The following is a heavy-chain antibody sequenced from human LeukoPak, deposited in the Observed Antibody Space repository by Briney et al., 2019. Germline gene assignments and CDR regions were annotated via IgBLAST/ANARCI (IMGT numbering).Heavy chain of an antibody. CDR1: GGSISTSSYY. Sequence: SETLSLTRTVSGGSISTSSYYWGWIRQPPGKGLECIVSISYSGSTYYTPSLKSRVTISAETSKNHFSLKLHAVTDADTAVYYCARLLRGYNFGYDFRSIDYWGEGTLVTVSS. V-gene: IGHV4-39*02. J-gene: IGHJ4*02. D-gene: IGHD5-18*01. CDR3: ARLLRGYNFGYDFRSIDY. CDR2: ISYSGST.